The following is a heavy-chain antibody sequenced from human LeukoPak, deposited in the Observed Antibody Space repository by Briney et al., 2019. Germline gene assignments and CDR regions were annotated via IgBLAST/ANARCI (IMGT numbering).Heavy chain of an antibody. J-gene: IGHJ4*02. D-gene: IGHD6-19*01. Sequence: SENLSLTCTVSGGSISSYYWSWIRQPPGTGLEWIGYIYYSGSTNYNPSLKSRVTISVDTSKNQFSLKLSSVTAADTAVYYCARARAVAGPYHDYWGQGTLVTVSS. CDR2: IYYSGST. CDR3: ARARAVAGPYHDY. V-gene: IGHV4-59*08. CDR1: GGSISSYY.